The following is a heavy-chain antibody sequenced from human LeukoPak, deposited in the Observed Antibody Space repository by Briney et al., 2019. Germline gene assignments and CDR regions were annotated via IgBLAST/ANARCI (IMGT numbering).Heavy chain of an antibody. Sequence: SVKVSCKASGGTFSSYAISWVRQAPGQGLEWMGGIIPIFGTANYAQKFQGRVTITADESTSTAYMELSSLRSEDTAVYYCFRVASRLAHYYGMDVWGQGTTVTVSS. D-gene: IGHD2-15*01. J-gene: IGHJ6*02. V-gene: IGHV1-69*13. CDR1: GGTFSSYA. CDR3: FRVASRLAHYYGMDV. CDR2: IIPIFGTA.